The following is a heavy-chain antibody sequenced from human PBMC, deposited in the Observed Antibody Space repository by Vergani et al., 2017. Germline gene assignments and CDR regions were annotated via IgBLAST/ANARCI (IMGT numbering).Heavy chain of an antibody. V-gene: IGHV4-31*02. D-gene: IGHD2-21*01. Sequence: QVQLQESGPGLVKPSQTLSLTCIVSGGSINSGGYFWSWIRQHPGKGLEWVGYISYTGGTTYNPSLKSRVIVSVDTTKNQFSLKLTSVTAADTAIYYCGRAPGAGNCFDPWGQGTLVTVSS. CDR3: GRAPGAGNCFDP. J-gene: IGHJ5*02. CDR2: ISYTGGT. CDR1: GGSINSGGYF.